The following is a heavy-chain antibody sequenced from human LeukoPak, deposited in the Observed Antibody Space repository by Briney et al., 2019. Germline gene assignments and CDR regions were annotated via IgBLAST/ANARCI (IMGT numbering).Heavy chain of an antibody. CDR3: AREAAAIGAWYFDF. V-gene: IGHV3-74*01. D-gene: IGHD4/OR15-4a*01. Sequence: GGSLRLSCAASGFTLSNYWMQWLRHPPGRGLVWFSRMNSDGSNTAYADSVKGRFTISRDNAKSTLYLQMNSLRAEDTAVYFCAREAAAIGAWYFDFWGRGTLVSVSS. J-gene: IGHJ2*01. CDR1: GFTLSNYW. CDR2: MNSDGSNT.